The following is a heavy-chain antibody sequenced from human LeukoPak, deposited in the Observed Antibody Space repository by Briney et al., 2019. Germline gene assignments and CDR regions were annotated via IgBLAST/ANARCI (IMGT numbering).Heavy chain of an antibody. D-gene: IGHD6-13*01. J-gene: IGHJ4*02. CDR1: GYTFTGYY. V-gene: IGHV1-2*02. CDR3: ARELPPGIAAAGTMGTDY. CDR2: INPNSGGR. Sequence: SVKVSCKASGYTFTGYYMHWVRQAPGQGLEWMGWINPNSGGRNYAQKFQGRVTMTRDTSISTAYMELSRLRSDETAVYYCARELPPGIAAAGTMGTDYWGQGTRVTVSS.